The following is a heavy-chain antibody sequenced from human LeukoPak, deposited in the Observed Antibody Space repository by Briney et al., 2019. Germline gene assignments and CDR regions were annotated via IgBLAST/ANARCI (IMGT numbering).Heavy chain of an antibody. CDR1: GYTFTNYW. Sequence: GESLKISCKGSGYTFTNYWIGWVRQMPGKGLEFMGIIYPGDSDTRYSPSFQGQVTISADKSISTAYLQWSSLKASDTAMYYCARLNYSSGWFMEEGRYFDYWGQGTLVTVSS. CDR3: ARLNYSSGWFMEEGRYFDY. V-gene: IGHV5-51*01. CDR2: IYPGDSDT. J-gene: IGHJ4*02. D-gene: IGHD6-19*01.